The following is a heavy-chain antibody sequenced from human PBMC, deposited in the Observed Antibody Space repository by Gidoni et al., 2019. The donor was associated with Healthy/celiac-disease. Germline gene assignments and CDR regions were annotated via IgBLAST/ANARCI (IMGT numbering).Heavy chain of an antibody. D-gene: IGHD6-19*01. J-gene: IGHJ6*02. CDR1: GGSFSGYY. CDR2: INHSGST. CDR3: ARGRLSDSSGWDRRGMDV. V-gene: IGHV4-34*01. Sequence: QVQLQQWGAGLLKPSETLSLTCAVYGGSFSGYYWSWIRQPPGKGLEWIGEINHSGSTNYNPSLKSRVTISVDTSKNQFSLKLSSVTAADTAVYYCARGRLSDSSGWDRRGMDVWGQGTTVTVSS.